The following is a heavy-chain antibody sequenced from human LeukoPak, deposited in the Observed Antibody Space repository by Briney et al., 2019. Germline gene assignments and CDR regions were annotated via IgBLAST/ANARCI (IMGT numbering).Heavy chain of an antibody. CDR3: AWSSSSPFDY. J-gene: IGHJ4*02. D-gene: IGHD6-13*01. CDR2: IKPDGSEN. V-gene: IGHV3-7*03. CDR1: GFTFSSYW. Sequence: LPGGSLRLSCAASGFTFSSYWMSWVRQAPGKGLEWVANIKPDGSENYYVDSVKGRFTISRDNAKNSLYLQMNSLRAEDTAVYYCAWSSSSPFDYWGQGTLVTVSS.